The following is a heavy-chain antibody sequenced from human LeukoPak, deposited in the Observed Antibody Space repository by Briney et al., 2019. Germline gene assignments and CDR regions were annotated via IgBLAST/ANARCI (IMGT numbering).Heavy chain of an antibody. D-gene: IGHD1-26*01. V-gene: IGHV3-7*02. CDR1: GFTFSRYW. J-gene: IGHJ5*02. CDR3: AGGMYSGSFDP. Sequence: AGSLTLSCAASGFTFSRYWMSWVRQAPGKGLEWVANIKQDGSAKYYVDSVKGRCTISRDNAKHSQYLQMNSLRAEDAAVYYCAGGMYSGSFDPWGQGTLVTVSS. CDR2: IKQDGSAK.